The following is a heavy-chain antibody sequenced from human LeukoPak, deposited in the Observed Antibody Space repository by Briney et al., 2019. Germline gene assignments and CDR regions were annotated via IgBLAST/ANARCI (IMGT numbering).Heavy chain of an antibody. D-gene: IGHD3-10*01. CDR3: ARERAPSSYYYGSGSYYNGWFDL. Sequence: PSETLSLTCTVSGGSISSYYWSWIRQPAGKGLEWIGRIYTSGSTNYNPSLKSRVTISVDTSKNQFSLKLSSVTAADTAVYYCARERAPSSYYYGSGSYYNGWFDLWGQGTLVTVSS. CDR1: GGSISSYY. J-gene: IGHJ5*02. V-gene: IGHV4-4*07. CDR2: IYTSGST.